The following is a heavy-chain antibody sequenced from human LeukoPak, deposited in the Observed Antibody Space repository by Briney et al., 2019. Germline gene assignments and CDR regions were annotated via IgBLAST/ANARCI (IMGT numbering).Heavy chain of an antibody. J-gene: IGHJ4*02. CDR2: IYSGGDT. CDR1: GFIVSNNY. Sequence: PGGSLRLSCAASGFIVSNNYMSWVRQAPGKGLEWVSVIYSGGDTHYADSVKGRFTISRDNSKNTLFLQMNSLRAEDTAVYFCARDVGGGDTFDYWGQGTLVTVSS. CDR3: ARDVGGGDTFDY. V-gene: IGHV3-66*02. D-gene: IGHD2-21*02.